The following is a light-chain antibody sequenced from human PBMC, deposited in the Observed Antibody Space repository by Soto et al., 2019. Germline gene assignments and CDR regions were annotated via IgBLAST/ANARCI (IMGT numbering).Light chain of an antibody. V-gene: IGLV4-69*01. J-gene: IGLJ3*02. Sequence: QPVLTQSPSASASLGASVKLTCTLSSGHSTYAIAWHQQQPEKGPRYLMKLDSDGSHSKGDGIPDRFSGSSSGAERYLTISSLQSEDEADYYCQTWATGPDGVFGGGTTLTVL. CDR3: QTWATGPDGV. CDR1: SGHSTYA. CDR2: LDSDGSH.